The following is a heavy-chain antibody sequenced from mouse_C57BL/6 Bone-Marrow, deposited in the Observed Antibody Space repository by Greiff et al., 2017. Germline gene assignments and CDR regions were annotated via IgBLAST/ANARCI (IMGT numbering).Heavy chain of an antibody. CDR1: GFTFSDYG. V-gene: IGHV5-17*01. J-gene: IGHJ3*01. CDR2: ISSGSSTI. Sequence: EVQRVEPGGGLVKPGGSLKLSCAASGFTFSDYGMHWVRQAPEKGLEWVAYISSGSSTIYYADTVTGRFTISRDNAKNSLFLQMTSMRSEDTAMYYCARRYYGNYEGFAYWGQGTLVTVSA. D-gene: IGHD2-1*01. CDR3: ARRYYGNYEGFAY.